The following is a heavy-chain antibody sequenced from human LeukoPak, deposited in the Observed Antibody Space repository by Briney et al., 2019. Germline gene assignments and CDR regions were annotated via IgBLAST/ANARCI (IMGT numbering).Heavy chain of an antibody. D-gene: IGHD4-17*01. CDR2: IYYSGST. J-gene: IGHJ4*02. CDR3: ARVIGDYSYYFDY. Sequence: SESLSLTCTVSGGSISSGDYYWSWIRQPPGKGLEWIGYIYYSGSTYYNPSLKSRVTISVDTSKNQFYLKLSSVTAADTAVYYCARVIGDYSYYFDYWGQGTLVTVSS. V-gene: IGHV4-30-4*01. CDR1: GGSISSGDYY.